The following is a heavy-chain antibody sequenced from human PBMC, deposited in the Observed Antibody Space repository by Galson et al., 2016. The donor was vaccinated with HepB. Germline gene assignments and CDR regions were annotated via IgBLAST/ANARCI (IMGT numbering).Heavy chain of an antibody. D-gene: IGHD3-22*01. CDR1: GFTFDDYG. Sequence: SLRLSCAASGFTFDDYGMSWVRQAPGKGLEWVSGINWNGGSTGYADSVKGRFTISRDNAKNPLYLQMNSLRAEDTALYHCARVTYYYDSSGYGYYYYYGMDVWGQGTTVTVSS. CDR2: INWNGGST. J-gene: IGHJ6*02. V-gene: IGHV3-20*01. CDR3: ARVTYYYDSSGYGYYYYYGMDV.